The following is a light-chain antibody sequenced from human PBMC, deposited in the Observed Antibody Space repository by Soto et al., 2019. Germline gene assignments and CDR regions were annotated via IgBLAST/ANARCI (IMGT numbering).Light chain of an antibody. Sequence: DIQLTQSPSFLSASVGDRVTITCRASQGISSYLAWYQQTPGKAPKLLIYASSTLQSGVPSRFSGSGYGTEFTLTISRLQPEDFATYYCQQLNTFPVTFGQGTRLDI. CDR3: QQLNTFPVT. V-gene: IGKV1-9*01. CDR1: QGISSY. CDR2: ASS. J-gene: IGKJ5*01.